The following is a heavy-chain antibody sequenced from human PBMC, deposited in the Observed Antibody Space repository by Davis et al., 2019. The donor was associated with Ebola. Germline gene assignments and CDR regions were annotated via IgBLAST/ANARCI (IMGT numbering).Heavy chain of an antibody. Sequence: SLKISCAASGFTFDDYAMHWVRQAPGKGLEWVSGISWNSDSIAYADSVKGRFTISRDNAKNSLYLQMNSLRAEDTAVYYRARDDYDFWGGYSPVYYYGMDVWGKGTTVTVSS. CDR1: GFTFDDYA. D-gene: IGHD3-3*01. J-gene: IGHJ6*04. V-gene: IGHV3-9*01. CDR3: ARDDYDFWGGYSPVYYYGMDV. CDR2: ISWNSDSI.